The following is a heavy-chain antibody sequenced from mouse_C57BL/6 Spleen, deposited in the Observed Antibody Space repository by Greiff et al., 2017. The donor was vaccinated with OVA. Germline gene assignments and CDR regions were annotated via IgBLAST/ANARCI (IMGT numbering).Heavy chain of an antibody. V-gene: IGHV1-15*01. CDR2: IDPETGGT. J-gene: IGHJ3*01. CDR1: GYTFTDYE. Sequence: ESGAELVRPGASVTLSCKASGYTFTDYEMHWVKQTPVHGLEWIGAIDPETGGTAYNQKFKGKAILTADKSSSTAYMELRSLTSEDSAVYYCTRSCDGFAYWGQGTLVTVSA. CDR3: TRSCDGFAY. D-gene: IGHD2-3*01.